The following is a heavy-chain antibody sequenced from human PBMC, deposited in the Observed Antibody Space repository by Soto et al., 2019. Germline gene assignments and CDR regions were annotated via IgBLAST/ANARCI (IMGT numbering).Heavy chain of an antibody. CDR1: GYTFTGYY. V-gene: IGHV1-2*04. CDR3: AREVVPAAIRCYYYYGMDV. D-gene: IGHD2-2*02. Sequence: SVKVSCKASGYTFTGYYMHWVRQAPGQGLEWMGWINPNSGGTNYAQKFQGWVTMTRDTSISTAYMELSRLRSDDTAVYYCAREVVPAAIRCYYYYGMDVWGQGTTVTVSS. CDR2: INPNSGGT. J-gene: IGHJ6*02.